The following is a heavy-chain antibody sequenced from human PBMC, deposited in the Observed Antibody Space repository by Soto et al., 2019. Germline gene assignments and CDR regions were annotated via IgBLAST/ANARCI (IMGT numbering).Heavy chain of an antibody. D-gene: IGHD2-15*01. J-gene: IGHJ4*02. CDR2: IGTAGDT. Sequence: SGGSLRLSCAASGFTFSSYDMHWVRQATGKGLEWVSAIGTAGDTYYPGSVKGRFTISRENAKNSLYLQMNSLRAEDTAVYYCARERMGSYSFDYWGQGTLVTVSS. CDR1: GFTFSSYD. V-gene: IGHV3-13*01. CDR3: ARERMGSYSFDY.